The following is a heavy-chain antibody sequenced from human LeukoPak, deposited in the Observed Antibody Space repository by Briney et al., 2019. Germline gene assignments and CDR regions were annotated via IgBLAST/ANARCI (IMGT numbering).Heavy chain of an antibody. CDR2: ISAYNGNT. Sequence: GASVKVSCKXSGYTFTSYGISWVRQSPGQGLEWMGWISAYNGNTNYAQKLQGRVTMTTDTSTTTAYMELRSLRSDDTAVYYCASLYGSGSPFDYWGQGTLVTVSS. J-gene: IGHJ4*02. CDR1: GYTFTSYG. V-gene: IGHV1-18*01. CDR3: ASLYGSGSPFDY. D-gene: IGHD3-10*01.